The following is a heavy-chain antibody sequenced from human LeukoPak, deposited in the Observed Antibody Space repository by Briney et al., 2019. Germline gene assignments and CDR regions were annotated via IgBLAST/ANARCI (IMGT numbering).Heavy chain of an antibody. D-gene: IGHD6-13*01. CDR1: GFTFSSYG. CDR2: ISYDGSNK. Sequence: PGGSLRLSCAASGFTFSSYGMHWVRQAPGKGLEWVAVISYDGSNKYYADSVKGRFTISRDNAKNSLYLQMSSLRAEDTAVYYCASRGSSWYKYFQHWGQGTLVTVSS. V-gene: IGHV3-30*03. CDR3: ASRGSSWYKYFQH. J-gene: IGHJ1*01.